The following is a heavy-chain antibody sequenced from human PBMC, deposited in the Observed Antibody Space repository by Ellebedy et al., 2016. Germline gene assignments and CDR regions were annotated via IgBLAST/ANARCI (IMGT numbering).Heavy chain of an antibody. CDR1: GFTFSSYS. D-gene: IGHD2-21*02. Sequence: GESLKISCAASGFTFSSYSMNWVRQAPGKGLEWVSSISSSSDYIYYADSVKGRFTISRDNAQNSLHLQVSSLKAEDTAVYYCARSYCDGDCHRYFDYWGQGTLVTVSS. CDR2: ISSSSDYI. J-gene: IGHJ4*02. CDR3: ARSYCDGDCHRYFDY. V-gene: IGHV3-21*01.